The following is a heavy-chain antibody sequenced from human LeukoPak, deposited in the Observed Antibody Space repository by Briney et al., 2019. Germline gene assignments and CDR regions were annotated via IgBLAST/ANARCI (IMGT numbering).Heavy chain of an antibody. J-gene: IGHJ4*02. Sequence: ASAKVSCKASGYTFTGYYMHWVRQAPGQGLEWMGWINPNSGGTNYAQKFQGRVTMTRDTSISTAYMELSRLRSDDTAVYYCARGRQYYYDSSGYYNPPGDYWGQGTLVTVSS. CDR1: GYTFTGYY. V-gene: IGHV1-2*02. D-gene: IGHD3-22*01. CDR3: ARGRQYYYDSSGYYNPPGDY. CDR2: INPNSGGT.